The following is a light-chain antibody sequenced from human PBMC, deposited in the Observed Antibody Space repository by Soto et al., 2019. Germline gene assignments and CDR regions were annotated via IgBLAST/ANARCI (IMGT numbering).Light chain of an antibody. CDR1: SSDVGGYNY. CDR2: EVS. Sequence: QSVLTQPASVSGSPGQSITISCTGTSSDVGGYNYVSWYQQHPSEAPKLMIYEVSNRPSGVSNRFSGSKSGNTASLTISGLQAGDEADYYCSSYTSSSTLVFGTGTKVTVL. CDR3: SSYTSSSTLV. V-gene: IGLV2-14*01. J-gene: IGLJ1*01.